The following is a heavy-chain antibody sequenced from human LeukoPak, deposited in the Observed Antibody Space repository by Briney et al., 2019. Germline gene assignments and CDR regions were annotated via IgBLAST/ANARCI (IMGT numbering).Heavy chain of an antibody. CDR1: GGSFSGYY. D-gene: IGHD4-23*01. CDR2: INHSGST. Sequence: SETLSLTCAVYGGSFSGYYWSWIRQPPGKGLEWIGEINHSGSTNYNPSLKSRVTISVDTSKNQFSLKLSSVTAADTAVYYCARSFDYGGNSGYCWGQGALVTVSS. V-gene: IGHV4-34*01. J-gene: IGHJ4*02. CDR3: ARSFDYGGNSGYC.